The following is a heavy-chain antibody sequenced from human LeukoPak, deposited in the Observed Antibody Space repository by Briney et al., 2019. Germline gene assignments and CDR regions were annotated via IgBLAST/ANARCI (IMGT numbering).Heavy chain of an antibody. V-gene: IGHV4-34*01. J-gene: IGHJ6*02. CDR2: INHSGST. CDR1: GGSFSGYY. CDR3: ARGKPLTIFGSLYYYYGMDV. Sequence: PSETLSLTCAVYGGSFSGYYWSWIRQPPGKGLEWIGEINHSGSTNYNPSLKSRVTISVDTSKNQFSLKLSSVTAADTAVYYCARGKPLTIFGSLYYYYGMDVWGQGTTVTVSS. D-gene: IGHD3-3*01.